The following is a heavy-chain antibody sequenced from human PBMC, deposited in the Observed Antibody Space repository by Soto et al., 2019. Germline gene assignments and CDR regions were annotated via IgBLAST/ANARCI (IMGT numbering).Heavy chain of an antibody. CDR1: GTSISSYY. V-gene: IGHV4-59*01. CDR3: ARYNSYAIDY. CDR2: IHYSGTT. J-gene: IGHJ4*02. D-gene: IGHD2-8*01. Sequence: VQLQESGPGLVKPSETLSLTCTVSGTSISSYYWSWIRQPPGKGLEWIANIHYSGTTNYNPSLARRVTLSVDTSKNQFSLKMTSVTAADRAMYFCARYNSYAIDYWGRGTLVTGSS.